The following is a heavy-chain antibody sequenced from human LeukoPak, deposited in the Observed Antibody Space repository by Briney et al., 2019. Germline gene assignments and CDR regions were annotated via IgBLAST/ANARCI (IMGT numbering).Heavy chain of an antibody. CDR3: ARVPFWSGSRRGFDP. D-gene: IGHD3-3*01. Sequence: SETLSLTCAVYGRSFSGYYWSWIRQPPGKGLEWIGEINHSGSTNYNPSLKSRVTISVDTSKNQFSLKLSSVTAADTAVYYCARVPFWSGSRRGFDPWGQGTLVTVSS. J-gene: IGHJ5*02. V-gene: IGHV4-34*01. CDR1: GRSFSGYY. CDR2: INHSGST.